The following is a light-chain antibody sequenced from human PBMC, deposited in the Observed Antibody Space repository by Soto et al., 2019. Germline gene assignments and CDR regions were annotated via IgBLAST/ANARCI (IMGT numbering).Light chain of an antibody. CDR3: CSDAGTSNFV. J-gene: IGLJ1*01. Sequence: QCAPSHPLSVSWSPGHSVTISCTGTSGDVGGSNHVSWYQHHPGQAPKFLIYDVTKRPSGVPDRFSGSKSGNTASLTISGLQAEDEADYYCCSDAGTSNFVFGTGTKVTV. CDR2: DVT. CDR1: SGDVGGSNH. V-gene: IGLV2-11*01.